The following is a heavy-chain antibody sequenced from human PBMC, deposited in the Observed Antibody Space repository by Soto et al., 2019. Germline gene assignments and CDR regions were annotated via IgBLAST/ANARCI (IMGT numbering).Heavy chain of an antibody. CDR3: ARDSRVAADYYYYYGMDV. Sequence: PGGSLRLSCAASGFTVSSNYMSWVRQAPGKGLEWVSVIYSGGSTYYADSVKGRFTISRDNSKNTLYLQMNSLRAEDTAVYYCARDSRVAADYYYYYGMDVWGQGTTVTVSS. CDR2: IYSGGST. D-gene: IGHD6-13*01. CDR1: GFTVSSNY. J-gene: IGHJ6*02. V-gene: IGHV3-66*01.